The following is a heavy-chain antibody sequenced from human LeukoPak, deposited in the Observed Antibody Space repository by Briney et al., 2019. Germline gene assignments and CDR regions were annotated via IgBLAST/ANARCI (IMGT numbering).Heavy chain of an antibody. V-gene: IGHV1-24*01. J-gene: IGHJ3*02. Sequence: GASVKVSCKVSGYTLTELSMHWVRQAPGKGLEWMGGFDPEDGETIYAQKFQGRVTMTTDTSTSTAYMELRSLRSEDTAVYYCATIIRFLEWEHAFDIWGQGTMVTVSS. D-gene: IGHD3-3*01. CDR2: FDPEDGET. CDR3: ATIIRFLEWEHAFDI. CDR1: GYTLTELS.